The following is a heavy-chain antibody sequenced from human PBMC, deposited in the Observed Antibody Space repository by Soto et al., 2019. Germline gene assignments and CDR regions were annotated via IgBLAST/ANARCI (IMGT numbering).Heavy chain of an antibody. CDR1: GGSISSGGYY. J-gene: IGHJ5*02. V-gene: IGHV4-61*08. Sequence: PSETLSLTCTVSGGSISSGGYYWSWIRQHPGKGLEWIGYIYYSGSPDYNPSLKTRVTISVDTSKNQFSLKLSSVTAADTVIYYGARLEYESPYNGFDAWGQGTVVTVSS. CDR2: IYYSGSP. CDR3: ARLEYESPYNGFDA. D-gene: IGHD2-2*01.